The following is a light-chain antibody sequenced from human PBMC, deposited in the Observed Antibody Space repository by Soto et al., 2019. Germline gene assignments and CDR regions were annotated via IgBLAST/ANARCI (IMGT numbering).Light chain of an antibody. J-gene: IGLJ1*01. CDR1: SSDVGGYDY. Sequence: QSALTQPPSASGSPGQSVTISCTGASSDVGGYDYVSWYQQHPGKAPKLMIYELTIRPSGVSDRLSGSKSGNTASLTVSGLQAEDEADYYCSSYTGGNPSYVFGTGTTVTVL. CDR3: SSYTGGNPSYV. V-gene: IGLV2-8*01. CDR2: ELT.